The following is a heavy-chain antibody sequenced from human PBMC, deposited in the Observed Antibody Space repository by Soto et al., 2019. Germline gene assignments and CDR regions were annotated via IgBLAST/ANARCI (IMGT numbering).Heavy chain of an antibody. CDR3: ARAPKVSGSSQTRPDF. Sequence: SETLSLTCSLYSGSFSGYYWSWIRRPPGKGLEWIGEISQSGNTNYSPSLKSRVSISIDTSKKQFSLNLASVSAADTAVYYCARAPKVSGSSQTRPDFWGQGTLVTVSS. CDR2: ISQSGNT. D-gene: IGHD6-6*01. V-gene: IGHV4-34*01. CDR1: SGSFSGYY. J-gene: IGHJ4*02.